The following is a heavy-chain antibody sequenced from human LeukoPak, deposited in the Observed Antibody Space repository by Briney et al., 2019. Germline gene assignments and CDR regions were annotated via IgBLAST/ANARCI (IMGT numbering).Heavy chain of an antibody. CDR3: ATVRPKGYCSGGSCYSGFDF. J-gene: IGHJ4*02. V-gene: IGHV1-46*01. CDR1: GYTFTSYY. D-gene: IGHD2-15*01. Sequence: ASVKVSCKASGYTFTSYYMHWVRHAPGQGLEWMGIINHSDGSTTYAQKFQGRVTMTEDTSTDTAYMELSSLRSEDTAVYYCATVRPKGYCSGGSCYSGFDFWGQGTLVTVSS. CDR2: INHSDGST.